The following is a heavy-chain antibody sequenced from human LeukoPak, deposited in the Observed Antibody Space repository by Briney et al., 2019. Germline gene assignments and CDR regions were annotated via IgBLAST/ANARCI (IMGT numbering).Heavy chain of an antibody. CDR2: INHSGST. J-gene: IGHJ4*02. CDR1: GGSFSGYY. CDR3: ARGLKSSIAAASVHFDY. D-gene: IGHD6-13*01. Sequence: PSETLSLTCAVYGGSFSGYYWSWIRQPPGKGLEWIGEINHSGSTNYNPSLKSRVTISVDTSKNQFSLKLSSVTAADTAVYYCARGLKSSIAAASVHFDYWGQGTLVTVSS. V-gene: IGHV4-34*01.